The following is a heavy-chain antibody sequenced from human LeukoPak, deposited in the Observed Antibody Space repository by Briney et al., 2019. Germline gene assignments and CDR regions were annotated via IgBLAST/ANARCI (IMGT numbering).Heavy chain of an antibody. CDR1: GYSFTSYW. CDR3: WKPPTHDYDSMGSERSLNFDY. V-gene: IGHV5-10-1*01. CDR2: IDPSDSYT. Sequence: GESLRISCKGSGYSFTSYWISWVRQMPGKGLEWMGRIDPSDSYTNYSPSFQGHVTISADKSISTAYLQWSSLKASDTAKYYAWKPPTHDYDSMGSERSLNFDYWGQGTLVTVSS. J-gene: IGHJ4*02. D-gene: IGHD3-22*01.